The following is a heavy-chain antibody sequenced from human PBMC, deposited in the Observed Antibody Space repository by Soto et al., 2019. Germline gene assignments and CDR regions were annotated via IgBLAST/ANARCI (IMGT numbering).Heavy chain of an antibody. CDR1: GYTFTSYG. CDR2: ISAYNGNT. Sequence: QVQLVQSGAEVKKPGASVKVSCKASGYTFTSYGISWVRQAPGQGLEWMGWISAYNGNTNYAQKLQGRVTMTTDTSTSTAYMELRSLRSDDTAVYYCARVGYCSGGSCQRAYYYYGMDVWGQGTTVTVSS. V-gene: IGHV1-18*01. CDR3: ARVGYCSGGSCQRAYYYYGMDV. J-gene: IGHJ6*02. D-gene: IGHD2-15*01.